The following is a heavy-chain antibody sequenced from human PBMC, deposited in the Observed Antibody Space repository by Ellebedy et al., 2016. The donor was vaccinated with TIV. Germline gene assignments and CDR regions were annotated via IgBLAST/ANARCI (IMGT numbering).Heavy chain of an antibody. CDR2: VFDNGGST. V-gene: IGHV3-64*02. CDR3: ARRGRGGYDF. J-gene: IGHJ4*02. D-gene: IGHD5-24*01. Sequence: GESLKISCAASGFTFSKYSMHWVRQAPGKGLEYVSAVFDNGGSTFYADSVKGRFTISRDNSKNTLYLQMGSLRADDMAVYYCARRGRGGYDFWGQGTLAAVSS. CDR1: GFTFSKYS.